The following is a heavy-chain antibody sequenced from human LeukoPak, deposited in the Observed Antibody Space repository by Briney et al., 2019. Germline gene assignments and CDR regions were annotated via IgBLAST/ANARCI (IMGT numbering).Heavy chain of an antibody. Sequence: ASVTVSCKASGYTFTSYGISWVRQAPGQGVEWMGWISAYNGNTNYAQKLQGRVTMTTDTSTSTAYMELRGLRSDDTAVYYCARSIAAAGTCDYWGQGTLVTVSS. V-gene: IGHV1-18*01. CDR1: GYTFTSYG. J-gene: IGHJ4*02. CDR2: ISAYNGNT. CDR3: ARSIAAAGTCDY. D-gene: IGHD6-13*01.